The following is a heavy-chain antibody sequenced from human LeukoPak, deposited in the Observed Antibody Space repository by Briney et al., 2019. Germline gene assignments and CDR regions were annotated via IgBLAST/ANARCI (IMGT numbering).Heavy chain of an antibody. CDR1: GFIFSNYG. CDR2: IRYDGSNK. CDR3: AKDYRKYFDY. J-gene: IGHJ4*02. Sequence: PGGSLRLSCAASGFIFSNYGMHWVRQAPGKGLEWVAFIRYDGSNKYYADSVKGRFTISRDNSKNTLYLQMNSLRAEDTAVYYCAKDYRKYFDYWGQGTLVTVSS. D-gene: IGHD4-11*01. V-gene: IGHV3-30*02.